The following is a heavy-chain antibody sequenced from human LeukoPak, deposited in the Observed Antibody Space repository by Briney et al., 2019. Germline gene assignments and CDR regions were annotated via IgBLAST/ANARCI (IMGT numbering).Heavy chain of an antibody. CDR3: AKAQNSGYDYENFDY. CDR1: VFTFSSYG. CDR2: IRYDGSNK. J-gene: IGHJ4*02. V-gene: IGHV3-30*02. D-gene: IGHD5-12*01. Sequence: GGSLRLSCAASVFTFSSYGMHWVRQAPGKGLEWVAFIRYDGSNKYYADSVKGRFTISRDNSKNTLYLQMNSLRAEDTAVYYCAKAQNSGYDYENFDYWGQGTLVTVSS.